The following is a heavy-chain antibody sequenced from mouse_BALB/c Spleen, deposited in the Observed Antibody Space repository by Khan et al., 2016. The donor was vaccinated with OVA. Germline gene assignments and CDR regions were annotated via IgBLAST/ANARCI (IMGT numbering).Heavy chain of an antibody. CDR2: IDPYDSET. V-gene: IGHV1-52*01. CDR1: GYTFTSYW. CDR3: ARNPFAY. J-gene: IGHJ3*01. Sequence: VQLQQSGTELVRPGTSVKLSCKASGYTFTSYWMNWIKQRPEQGLEWIGRIDPYDSETHYNQKFKDKAILTVAKSSNTAYMQLSSLTSEDSAVYYGARNPFAYWGQGTLVTVSA.